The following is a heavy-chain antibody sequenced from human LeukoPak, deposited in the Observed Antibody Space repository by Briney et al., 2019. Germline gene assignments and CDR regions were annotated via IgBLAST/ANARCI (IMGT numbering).Heavy chain of an antibody. CDR3: ARDPGPHYDFWSGVYDYMDV. CDR2: IHTSGST. J-gene: IGHJ6*03. Sequence: SETLSLTCTVCGGSLSSYYWSWIRQPAGKGLEWSGRIHTSGSTKYNPSVKSRVTMSVETSKDQFSLKPRPVDAADAAVYYCARDPGPHYDFWSGVYDYMDVWGKGTTVTVSS. V-gene: IGHV4-4*07. D-gene: IGHD3-3*01. CDR1: GGSLSSYY.